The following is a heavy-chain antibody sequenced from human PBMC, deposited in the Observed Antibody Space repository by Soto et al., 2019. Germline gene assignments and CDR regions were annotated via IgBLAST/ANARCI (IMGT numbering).Heavy chain of an antibody. Sequence: GGSLRLSCAASGFTFSSYWMHWVRQAPGKGLVWVSRINSDGSSTSYADSVKGRFTISRDNAKNTLYLQMNSLRAEDTAVYYCARDPRIAALSHDYYYMDVWGKGTTVTVSS. V-gene: IGHV3-74*01. CDR2: INSDGSST. D-gene: IGHD6-6*01. CDR1: GFTFSSYW. J-gene: IGHJ6*03. CDR3: ARDPRIAALSHDYYYMDV.